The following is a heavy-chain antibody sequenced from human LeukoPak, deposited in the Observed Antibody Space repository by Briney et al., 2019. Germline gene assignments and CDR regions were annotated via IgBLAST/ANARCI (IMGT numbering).Heavy chain of an antibody. Sequence: SETLSLTCTVSGGSISTGSSYWSWLRQPAGKRLEWIGRIYTSGSTNYNPSLKSRITLSVDKSKNQVSLTLRSVAAADAAVCLCVRDRGYYGDSLWGQGTLVTVSS. D-gene: IGHD4-17*01. CDR2: IYTSGST. CDR3: VRDRGYYGDSL. J-gene: IGHJ4*02. CDR1: GGSISTGSSY. V-gene: IGHV4-61*02.